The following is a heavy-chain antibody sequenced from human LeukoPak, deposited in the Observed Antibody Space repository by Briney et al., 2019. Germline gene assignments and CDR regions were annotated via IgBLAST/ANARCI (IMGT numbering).Heavy chain of an antibody. V-gene: IGHV4-34*01. J-gene: IGHJ6*03. CDR1: GGSFSGYY. Sequence: SDTLSLTCAVYGGSFSGYYWSLIRQPPGTGLDWIAEINNSGTTNYNPSLKGRVTISIDTSKNHFSLKLSSVTAADTAVYYCASSSGYTSGLWYYYMDVWGKGTTVTVSS. D-gene: IGHD6-25*01. CDR3: ASSSGYTSGLWYYYMDV. CDR2: INNSGTT.